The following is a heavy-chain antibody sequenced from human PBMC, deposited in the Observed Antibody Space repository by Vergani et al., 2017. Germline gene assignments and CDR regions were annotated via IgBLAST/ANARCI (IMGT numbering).Heavy chain of an antibody. D-gene: IGHD3-10*01. J-gene: IGHJ4*02. CDR3: ARGGTMVRGVTHLDY. V-gene: IGHV3-11*05. Sequence: QVQLVESGGGLVKPGGSLRLSCAASGFTFSDYYMSWLRQAPGKGLEWVSYISSSSSYTNYADSVKGRFTISRDNAKNSLYLQMNSLRAEDTAVYYCARGGTMVRGVTHLDYWGQGTLVTVSS. CDR1: GFTFSDYY. CDR2: ISSSSSYT.